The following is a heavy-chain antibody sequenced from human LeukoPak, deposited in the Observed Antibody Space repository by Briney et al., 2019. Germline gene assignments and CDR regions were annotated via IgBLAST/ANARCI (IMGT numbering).Heavy chain of an antibody. Sequence: SETLSLTCTVSGGSISSYYWSWIRQPPGKGLEWIGYIYYSGSTNYNPSLKSRVTMSVDTSKNQFSLKLSSVTAADTAVYYCARDGRPYDSSGYYYSAVTLYFDYWGQGALVTVSS. CDR1: GGSISSYY. D-gene: IGHD3-22*01. CDR2: IYYSGST. CDR3: ARDGRPYDSSGYYYSAVTLYFDY. V-gene: IGHV4-59*12. J-gene: IGHJ4*02.